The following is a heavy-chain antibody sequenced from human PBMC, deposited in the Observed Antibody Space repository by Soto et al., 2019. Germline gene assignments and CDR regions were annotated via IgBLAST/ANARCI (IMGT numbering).Heavy chain of an antibody. CDR2: INHSVST. D-gene: IGHD3-22*01. J-gene: IGHJ4*02. V-gene: IGHV4-34*01. CDR1: GGSFSGYY. CDR3: ARTPKYYYDSSGYPTYFDY. Sequence: SETLSLTCAVYGGSFSGYYWSWIRQPPGKGLVCIWEINHSVSTNYNPSLKSRVTISVDTSKNLFFLKLSSVTAADTAVYYCARTPKYYYDSSGYPTYFDYWGQGTLVTVSS.